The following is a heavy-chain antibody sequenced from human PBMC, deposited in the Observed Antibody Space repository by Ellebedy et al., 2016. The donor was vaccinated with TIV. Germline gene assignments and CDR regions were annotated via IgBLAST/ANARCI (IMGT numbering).Heavy chain of an antibody. J-gene: IGHJ4*02. CDR1: GFTFSSYG. Sequence: GESLKISCAASGFTFSSYGMHWVRQAPGKGLEWVAAIWYDGSNKYYAVSVKGRFTISRDNSKNTLYLQMNSLGAEDMSVYYCARDPSFGGSYSPQYYFDYWGQGTLVTVSS. CDR2: IWYDGSNK. V-gene: IGHV3-33*01. CDR3: ARDPSFGGSYSPQYYFDY. D-gene: IGHD1-26*01.